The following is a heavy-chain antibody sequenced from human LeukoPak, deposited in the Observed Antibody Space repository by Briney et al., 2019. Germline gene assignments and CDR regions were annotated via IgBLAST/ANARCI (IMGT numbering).Heavy chain of an antibody. Sequence: PSETLSLTCTVSGGSISRYYWSWIRQPPGKGLEWIGYIYYSGSTNYNPSLKSRVTISVDTSKNQFSLKLSSVTAADTAVYYCARLPYGSGSYYKRTKGYFQHWGQGTLVTVSS. CDR2: IYYSGST. V-gene: IGHV4-59*12. CDR3: ARLPYGSGSYYKRTKGYFQH. D-gene: IGHD3-10*01. J-gene: IGHJ1*01. CDR1: GGSISRYY.